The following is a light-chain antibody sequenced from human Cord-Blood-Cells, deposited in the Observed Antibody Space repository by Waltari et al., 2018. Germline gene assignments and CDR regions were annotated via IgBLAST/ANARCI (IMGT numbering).Light chain of an antibody. J-gene: IGLJ3*02. CDR3: CSYAGSSTWV. Sequence: QSALTQPASVSGSPGQSITISCTGTSSDVGSYNLVSWYQQHPGKAPKRMIYEGSKRASGVSNRFSGSKSGNTASLTSSGLQAEDEADYYCCSYAGSSTWVFGGGTKLTVL. V-gene: IGLV2-23*01. CDR1: SSDVGSYNL. CDR2: EGS.